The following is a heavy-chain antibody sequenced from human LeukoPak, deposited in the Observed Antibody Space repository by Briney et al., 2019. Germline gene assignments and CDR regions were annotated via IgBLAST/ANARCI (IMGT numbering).Heavy chain of an antibody. V-gene: IGHV3-30*18. CDR2: ISYDGSNK. Sequence: PGGSLRLSCAASGFTFSSYGMHWVRQAPGKGLEWVAVISYDGSNKYYADSVKGRFTISRDNSKNTLYLQMNSLRAEDTAVYYCAKLPPSYYYYMDVWGKGTTVTVSS. CDR3: AKLPPSYYYYMDV. J-gene: IGHJ6*03. CDR1: GFTFSSYG.